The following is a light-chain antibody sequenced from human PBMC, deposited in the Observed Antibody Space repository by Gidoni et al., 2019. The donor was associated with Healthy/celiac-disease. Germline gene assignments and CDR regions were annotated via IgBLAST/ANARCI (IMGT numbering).Light chain of an antibody. CDR1: QSISSY. V-gene: IGKV1-39*01. Sequence: DIQMTQSPSSLSASVGDRVTITCRASQSISSYLNWYQQKPGKAPKLLIYAASSLQSGVPSRFSVSGSGTDFTLTISSLQPEDFATYYCQQSYSTPRYTFXQXTKLEIK. J-gene: IGKJ2*01. CDR3: QQSYSTPRYT. CDR2: AAS.